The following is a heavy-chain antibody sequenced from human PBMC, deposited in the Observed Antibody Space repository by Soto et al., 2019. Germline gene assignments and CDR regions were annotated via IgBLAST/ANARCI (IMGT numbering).Heavy chain of an antibody. CDR1: GFIFSHYW. J-gene: IGHJ4*02. V-gene: IGHV3-7*03. D-gene: IGHD6-6*01. Sequence: EVQLVESGGGLVQPGGSLRLSCAASGFIFSHYWMTWVRQAPGKGLEWVANINQDGSHKYDVDTVKGRSTVSRDNAKNSLYLQMNSLRVEDTAVYYCARIGYSSSSLDYWGQGTLVIVSS. CDR3: ARIGYSSSSLDY. CDR2: INQDGSHK.